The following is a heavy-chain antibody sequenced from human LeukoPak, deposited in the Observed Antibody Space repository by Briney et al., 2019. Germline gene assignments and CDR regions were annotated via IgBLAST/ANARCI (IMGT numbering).Heavy chain of an antibody. CDR1: GFTFSDYY. Sequence: GGSLRLFCAASGFTFSDYYMSWIRQAPGEGLEWVSYISSSGSTIYYADSVKGRFTISRDNAKNSLYMQMNSQRAEDKAVYYCARVRYYYDSSGSGIIDWGQGTLVTVSS. CDR2: ISSSGSTI. CDR3: ARVRYYYDSSGSGIID. V-gene: IGHV3-11*04. D-gene: IGHD3-22*01. J-gene: IGHJ4*02.